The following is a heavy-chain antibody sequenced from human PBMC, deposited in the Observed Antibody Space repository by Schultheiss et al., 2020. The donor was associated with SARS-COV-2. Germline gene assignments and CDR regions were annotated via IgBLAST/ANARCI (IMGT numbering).Heavy chain of an antibody. J-gene: IGHJ4*02. V-gene: IGHV3-64*01. CDR1: GFTFSSYA. D-gene: IGHD1-26*01. CDR3: AHVGATLADFDY. Sequence: GGSLRLSCAASGFTFSSYAMHWVRQVPGKGLEYVSVISSNGGSTYYANSVKGRFTISRDNSKNTLHLQMGSLRAEDMAVYYCAHVGATLADFDYWGQGTLVTVS. CDR2: ISSNGGST.